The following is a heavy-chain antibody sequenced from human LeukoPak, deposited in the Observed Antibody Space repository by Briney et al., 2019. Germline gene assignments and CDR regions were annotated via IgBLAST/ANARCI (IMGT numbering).Heavy chain of an antibody. J-gene: IGHJ4*02. D-gene: IGHD6-6*01. CDR3: AKGMAYSSSYFDY. Sequence: GRSLRLSCAASGFTFSSYGMHWVRQAPGKGLEWVAVIWYDGSNKYYVDSVKGRFTISRDNSKNTLYLQMNSLRAEDTAVYYCAKGMAYSSSYFDYWGQGTLVTVSS. V-gene: IGHV3-33*06. CDR1: GFTFSSYG. CDR2: IWYDGSNK.